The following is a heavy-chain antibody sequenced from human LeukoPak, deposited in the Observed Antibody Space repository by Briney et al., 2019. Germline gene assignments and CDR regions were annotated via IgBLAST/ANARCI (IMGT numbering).Heavy chain of an antibody. CDR1: GGSISRYF. Sequence: PSETLSLTCTVSGGSISRYFWYWIRQPPGKGLEWIGYVHYSGDTSYNPSLKSRVSVSLDTSKNQFSLKLSSVTAADTAIYYCARGQRIDYGDYFDDWGQGTLVTVSS. V-gene: IGHV4-59*01. CDR2: VHYSGDT. D-gene: IGHD3-16*01. CDR3: ARGQRIDYGDYFDD. J-gene: IGHJ4*02.